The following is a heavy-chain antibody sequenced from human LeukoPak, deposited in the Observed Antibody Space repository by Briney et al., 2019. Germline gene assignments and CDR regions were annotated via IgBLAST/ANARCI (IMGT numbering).Heavy chain of an antibody. CDR3: ARGARRAAGAPFDI. D-gene: IGHD6-13*01. V-gene: IGHV3-11*01. CDR1: GFTFSDYY. CDR2: ISNSGRTL. Sequence: PGGSLRLSCAASGFTFSDYYTSWIRQAPGEGLEWLSYISNSGRTLYYADSVKGRFTISRDNARNSLYLQMNSLRAEDTAMYYCARGARRAAGAPFDIWGQGTMVTVSS. J-gene: IGHJ3*02.